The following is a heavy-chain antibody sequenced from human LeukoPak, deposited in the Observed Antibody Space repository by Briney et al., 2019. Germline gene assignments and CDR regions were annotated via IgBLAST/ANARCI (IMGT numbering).Heavy chain of an antibody. CDR3: AQSPETNDAFDI. CDR2: IYTSGST. D-gene: IGHD4-11*01. J-gene: IGHJ3*02. CDR1: GGSISSYY. V-gene: IGHV4-4*07. Sequence: PSETLSLTCTVSGGSISSYYWSWIRQPAGKGLEWIGRIYTSGSTNYNPSLKSRVTMSVDTSKNQFSLKLTSVTAADTAVYYCAQSPETNDAFDIWGQGTMVTVSS.